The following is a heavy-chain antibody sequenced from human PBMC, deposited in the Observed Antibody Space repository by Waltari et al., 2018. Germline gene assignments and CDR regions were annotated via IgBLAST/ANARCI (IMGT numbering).Heavy chain of an antibody. D-gene: IGHD5-18*01. Sequence: QVQLQQWGAGLLKPSETLSLTCAVYGGSFSGYYWSWIRQPPGKGLEWIGEINHSGSTNYNPFLKSRVTISVDTSKNQFSLKLSSVTAADTAVYYCARARGGYSYGYLRAYYYGMDVWGQGTTVTVSS. CDR1: GGSFSGYY. CDR2: INHSGST. V-gene: IGHV4-34*01. J-gene: IGHJ6*02. CDR3: ARARGGYSYGYLRAYYYGMDV.